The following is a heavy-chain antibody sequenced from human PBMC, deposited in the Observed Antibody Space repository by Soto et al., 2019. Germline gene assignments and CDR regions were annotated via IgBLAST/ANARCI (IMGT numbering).Heavy chain of an antibody. D-gene: IGHD3-3*01. CDR3: TTDGGEDYDFWSGYYRARKKSYYYYGMDV. Sequence: GGSLRLSCAASGFTFSNAWMNWVRQAPGKGLEWGGRIKSKTDGGTTDYAAPVKGRFTISRDDSKNTLYLQMNSLKTEDTAVYYCTTDGGEDYDFWSGYYRARKKSYYYYGMDVWGQGTTVTVSS. CDR2: IKSKTDGGTT. J-gene: IGHJ6*02. V-gene: IGHV3-15*07. CDR1: GFTFSNAW.